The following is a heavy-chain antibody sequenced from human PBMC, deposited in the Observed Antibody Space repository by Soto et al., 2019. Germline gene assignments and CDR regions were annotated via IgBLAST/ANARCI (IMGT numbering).Heavy chain of an antibody. D-gene: IGHD6-6*01. J-gene: IGHJ4*02. CDR2: ISGSDDSK. V-gene: IGHV3-23*01. Sequence: EVQLLESGGGLVQPGESLRLSCAASGFTFSSYAMSWVRQAPGKGLEWVSVISGSDDSKYYADSVKGRFTISRDNSKKTLYLQMNSLRAEDTAVYYCAKRSSSSTFDYWGQGTLVTVSS. CDR1: GFTFSSYA. CDR3: AKRSSSSTFDY.